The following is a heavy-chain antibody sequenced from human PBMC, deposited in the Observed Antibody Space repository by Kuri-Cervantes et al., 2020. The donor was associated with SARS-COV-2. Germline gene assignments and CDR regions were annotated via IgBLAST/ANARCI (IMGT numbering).Heavy chain of an antibody. CDR2: ISSSSSYI. Sequence: GGSLRLSCAASGFTFSSYSMNWVRQAPGKGLEWVSSISSSSSYIYYADSVKGRFTISRDNAKNSLYLQMNSLRAEDTAVYYCANIIVVVPAAISEGAFDIWGRGTMGTVSS. CDR1: GFTFSSYS. CDR3: ANIIVVVPAAISEGAFDI. D-gene: IGHD2-2*01. V-gene: IGHV3-21*01. J-gene: IGHJ3*02.